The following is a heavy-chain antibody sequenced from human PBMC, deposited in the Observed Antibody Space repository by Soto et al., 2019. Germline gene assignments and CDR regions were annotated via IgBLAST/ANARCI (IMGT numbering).Heavy chain of an antibody. J-gene: IGHJ4*02. V-gene: IGHV4-59*01. CDR2: LYYSGNT. D-gene: IGHD2-15*01. Sequence: SETLSLTCTVSGGSISPFYWSWVRQPPGKGLEWIGYLYYSGNTNYNPSLKSRVTISVDASKNQVSLRLTSVTAADTAVYYCARVGGVAARTFDYWGQGSVVTVSS. CDR1: GGSISPFY. CDR3: ARVGGVAARTFDY.